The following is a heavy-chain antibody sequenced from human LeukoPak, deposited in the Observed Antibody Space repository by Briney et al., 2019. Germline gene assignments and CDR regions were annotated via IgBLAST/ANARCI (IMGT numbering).Heavy chain of an antibody. V-gene: IGHV3-48*01. CDR1: GFTFSSYS. J-gene: IGHJ3*02. D-gene: IGHD2-15*01. CDR2: ISSSSSTI. CDR3: ARELVVLPVWAFDI. Sequence: QPGGSLRLSCAASGFTFSSYSMNWVRQAPGKGLEWVSYISSSSSTIYYADSVKGRFTISRDNAKNSLYLQMNSLRAEDTAVYYCARELVVLPVWAFDIWGQGTMVTVSS.